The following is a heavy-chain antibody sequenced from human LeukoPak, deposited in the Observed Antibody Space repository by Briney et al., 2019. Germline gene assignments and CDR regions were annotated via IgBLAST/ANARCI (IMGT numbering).Heavy chain of an antibody. V-gene: IGHV4-34*01. CDR1: GGSFSGYY. D-gene: IGHD3-22*01. Sequence: PSETMSLTCAVYGGSFSGYYWSWIRQPLGKGLEWIGDINHSGSTNYNPSLKSRVTISVDTSKNQFSLKLSAVTAADTAVYYCARGALVVAVDYWGQGTLVTVSS. CDR3: ARGALVVAVDY. CDR2: INHSGST. J-gene: IGHJ4*02.